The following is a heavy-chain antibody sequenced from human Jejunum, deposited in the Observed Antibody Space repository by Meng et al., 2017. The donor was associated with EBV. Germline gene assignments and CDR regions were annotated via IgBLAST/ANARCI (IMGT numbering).Heavy chain of an antibody. CDR1: GGSFSDYY. D-gene: IGHD2-8*02. V-gene: IGHV4-34*01. J-gene: IGHJ4*02. CDR2: IDHSGRT. Sequence: QGQVQQGGAGPLRPSETLSLTCAVYGGSFSDYYWSWIRQPPGKGLEWIGEIDHSGRTNYNPSLKSRVTLSLLTSKDHFSLRLSSVTAADTAVYYCATFNCTVGTCSFDSWGQGTLVTVSS. CDR3: ATFNCTVGTCSFDS.